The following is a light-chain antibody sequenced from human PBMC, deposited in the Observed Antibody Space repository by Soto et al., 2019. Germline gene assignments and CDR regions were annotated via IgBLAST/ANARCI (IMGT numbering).Light chain of an antibody. CDR2: STN. V-gene: IGLV8-61*01. CDR3: VLYIGSGFGV. Sequence: QAVVTQEPSFSVSPGGTVTLTCGLTSDSVSTSYYASWYLHTPGQTPRMLIYSTNTRSSGVPERFSGSILGNKAALTIAGAQADDESDYYCVLYIGSGFGVFGGGTKLTVL. J-gene: IGLJ3*02. CDR1: SDSVSTSYY.